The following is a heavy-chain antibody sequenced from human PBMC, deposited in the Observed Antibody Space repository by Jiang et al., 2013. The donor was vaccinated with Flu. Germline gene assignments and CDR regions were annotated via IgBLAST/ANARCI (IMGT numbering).Heavy chain of an antibody. J-gene: IGHJ6*03. CDR2: ITTKANGYAT. Sequence: VQLVESGGGLVQPGDSLKLSCVASAFTFRGSAIHWVRQSSGKGLQWVGRITTKANGYATKYAASVRGRFSLSRDDSRSTAYLQMNRLNVDDTAVYYCARRGQIMMAPGPNSYYYLDVWAGNHGHRLL. V-gene: IGHV3-73*01. D-gene: IGHD3-16*01. CDR3: ARRGQIMMAPGPNSYYYLDV. CDR1: AFTFRGSA.